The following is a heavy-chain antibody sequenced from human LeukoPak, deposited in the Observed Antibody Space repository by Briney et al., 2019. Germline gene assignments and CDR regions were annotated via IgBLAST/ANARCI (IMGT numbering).Heavy chain of an antibody. V-gene: IGHV3-23*01. Sequence: PGGSLRLSCAASGFTFSRYAMAWVRQAPGKGLEWVSAISGSGTGTHYADSVKGRFTVSRDNSKNTLYLQLNSLRAEDTAVYYCAKVSWHVVVPAANYDPWGQGALVTVSS. J-gene: IGHJ5*02. CDR1: GFTFSRYA. CDR3: AKVSWHVVVPAANYDP. D-gene: IGHD2-2*01. CDR2: ISGSGTGT.